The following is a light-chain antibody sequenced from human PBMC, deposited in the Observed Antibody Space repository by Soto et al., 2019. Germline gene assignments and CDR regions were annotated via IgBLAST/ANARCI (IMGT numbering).Light chain of an antibody. V-gene: IGKV1-8*01. Sequence: AIRMTHSPSSLSASTGDRVTITCRASQAISSYLAWYQQKPGKAPKLLIYAASTLQSGVPSRFSGSGSGTDFTLTISCLQSEDFATYYCQQYYNYPPTFGQGTKVDIK. CDR2: AAS. J-gene: IGKJ1*01. CDR3: QQYYNYPPT. CDR1: QAISSY.